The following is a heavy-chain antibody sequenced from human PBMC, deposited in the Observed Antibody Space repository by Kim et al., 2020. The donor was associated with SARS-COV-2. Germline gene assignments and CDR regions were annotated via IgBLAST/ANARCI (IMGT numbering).Heavy chain of an antibody. D-gene: IGHD1-26*01. V-gene: IGHV3-11*04. J-gene: IGHJ3*02. Sequence: VKGRITISRDNAKNSLYLKMNSLRAEDTAVYYCATFGDPIVGAKADALDNWGQGKMVTVSS. CDR3: ATFGDPIVGAKADALDN.